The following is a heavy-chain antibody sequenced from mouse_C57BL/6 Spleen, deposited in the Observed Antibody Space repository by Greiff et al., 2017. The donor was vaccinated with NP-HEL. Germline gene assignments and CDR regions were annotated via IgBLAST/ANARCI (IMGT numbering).Heavy chain of an antibody. CDR3: ARGKLYYGNYVYAMDY. Sequence: QVQLQQSDAELVKPGASVKISCKVSGYTFTDHTIHWMKQRPEQGLEWIGYIYPRDGSTKYNEKFKGKATLTADKSYSTAYMQLNSLTSEDSAVYVCARGKLYYGNYVYAMDYWGQGTSVTVSS. V-gene: IGHV1-78*01. J-gene: IGHJ4*01. D-gene: IGHD2-1*01. CDR1: GYTFTDHT. CDR2: IYPRDGST.